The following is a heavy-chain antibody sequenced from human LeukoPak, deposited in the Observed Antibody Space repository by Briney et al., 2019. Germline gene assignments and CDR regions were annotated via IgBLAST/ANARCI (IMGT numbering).Heavy chain of an antibody. CDR1: GFTFSCYA. V-gene: IGHV3-64*01. CDR2: ITSDGGST. J-gene: IGHJ4*02. CDR3: ARDVDYTSSSRGLGY. D-gene: IGHD6-6*01. Sequence: PGGSLRLSCAASGFTFSCYAMYWVRQAPGKGLEFVSAITSDGGSTYYSNSVKDRFTISRDNSKNTLYLQMGSLRAEDVAVYYCARDVDYTSSSRGLGYWGQGTLVTVSS.